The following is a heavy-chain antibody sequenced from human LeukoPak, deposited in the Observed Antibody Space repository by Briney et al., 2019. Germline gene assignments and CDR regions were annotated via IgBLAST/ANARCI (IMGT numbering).Heavy chain of an antibody. CDR3: ARERAGGSFDY. D-gene: IGHD3-16*01. Sequence: PSETLSLTCTVSGGSISSYYWSWIRQPPGKGLEWIGYIYYSGSTNYNPSLKSRVTISVDTSKNQFSLKLSSVTAADTAVFCCARERAGGSFDYWGQGTLVTVSS. CDR1: GGSISSYY. J-gene: IGHJ4*02. CDR2: IYYSGST. V-gene: IGHV4-59*01.